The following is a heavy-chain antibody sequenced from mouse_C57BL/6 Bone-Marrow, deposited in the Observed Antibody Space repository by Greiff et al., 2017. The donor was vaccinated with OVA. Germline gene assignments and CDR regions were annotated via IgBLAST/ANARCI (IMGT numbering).Heavy chain of an antibody. CDR2: IDPEVGET. J-gene: IGHJ3*01. D-gene: IGHD2-4*01. V-gene: IGHV14-2*01. CDR3: ARKNYDYDEAWFAY. Sequence: VQLQQSGAELVKPGASVKLSCTASGFNIKDYYMHWVKQRTEQGLEWIGRIDPEVGETKYAPKLQGKATITADTSSNTAYLQLSSLTSEDTAVYYCARKNYDYDEAWFAYWGQGTLVTVSA. CDR1: GFNIKDYY.